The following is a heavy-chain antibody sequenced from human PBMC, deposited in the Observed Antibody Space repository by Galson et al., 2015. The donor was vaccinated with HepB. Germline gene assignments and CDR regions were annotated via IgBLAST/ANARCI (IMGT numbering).Heavy chain of an antibody. Sequence: SVKVSCKASGGTFSSYAISWVRQAPGQGLEWMGGIIPILGIANYAQKFQGRVTITADKSTSTAYMELSSLRSEDTAVYYCARDPSRITGTGRTPPPEDDDDYWGQGTLVTVSS. CDR2: IIPILGIA. CDR3: ARDPSRITGTGRTPPPEDDDDY. J-gene: IGHJ4*02. V-gene: IGHV1-69*10. D-gene: IGHD1/OR15-1a*01. CDR1: GGTFSSYA.